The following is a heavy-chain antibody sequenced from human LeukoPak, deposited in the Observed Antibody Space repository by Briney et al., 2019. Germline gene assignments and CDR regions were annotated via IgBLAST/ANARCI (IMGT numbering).Heavy chain of an antibody. J-gene: IGHJ4*02. Sequence: SETLSLTCTVSGGSVSSSRYYWGWIRQPPGKGLEWIGSIYYSGSTYYNPSLKSRVTISVDTSKNQFSLRLTSVTSADTAVYYCAKHLYYYDGSGYKTPFDYWGQGTLVTVSS. CDR1: GGSVSSSRYY. CDR3: AKHLYYYDGSGYKTPFDY. D-gene: IGHD3-22*01. CDR2: IYYSGST. V-gene: IGHV4-39*01.